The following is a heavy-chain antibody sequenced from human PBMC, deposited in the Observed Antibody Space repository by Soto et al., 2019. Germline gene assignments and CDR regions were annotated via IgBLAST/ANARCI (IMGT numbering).Heavy chain of an antibody. CDR2: IKQDGSEK. CDR1: GFTFSSYW. CDR3: ATFVDIVATLDY. Sequence: GGSLRLSCAASGFTFSSYWMSWVRQAPGKGLEWVANIKQDGSEKYYVDSVKGQFTISRDNAKNSLYLQMNSLRAEDTAVYYCATFVDIVATLDYWGQGTLVTVSS. V-gene: IGHV3-7*05. D-gene: IGHD5-12*01. J-gene: IGHJ4*02.